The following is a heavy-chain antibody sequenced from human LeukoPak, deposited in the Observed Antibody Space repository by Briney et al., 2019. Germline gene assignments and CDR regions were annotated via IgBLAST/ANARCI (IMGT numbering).Heavy chain of an antibody. CDR1: GGTFSSYA. Sequence: ASVKVSCKASGGTFSSYAISWVRQAPGQGLEWMGGIIPIFGTANYAQKFQGRVTITADESTSTAYMELSSLRSEDTAVYSCARGAAVATINYWGQGTLVTVSS. J-gene: IGHJ4*02. D-gene: IGHD5-24*01. CDR3: ARGAAVATINY. V-gene: IGHV1-69*13. CDR2: IIPIFGTA.